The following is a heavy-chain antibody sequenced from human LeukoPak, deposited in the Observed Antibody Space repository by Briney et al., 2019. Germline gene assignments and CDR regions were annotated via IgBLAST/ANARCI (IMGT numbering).Heavy chain of an antibody. D-gene: IGHD1-26*01. V-gene: IGHV1-24*01. J-gene: IGHJ3*02. CDR1: GYTLTELS. CDR3: ATSIVGATADAFDI. CDR2: FDPEDGET. Sequence: GASVKVSCKVSGYTLTELSMHWVRQAPGKGLEWMGGFDPEDGETIYAQKFQGRVTMTEDTSTDTAYMELSSLRSEDTAVYYCATSIVGATADAFDIWGQGTMVTVSS.